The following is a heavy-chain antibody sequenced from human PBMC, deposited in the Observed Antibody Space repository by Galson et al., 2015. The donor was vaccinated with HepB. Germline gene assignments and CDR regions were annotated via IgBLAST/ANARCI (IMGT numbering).Heavy chain of an antibody. V-gene: IGHV1-18*01. D-gene: IGHD4-17*01. CDR2: ISFYNGDI. CDR3: AREGDDYGDYVSGDYYGMDV. CDR1: GSHA. Sequence: SVKVSCKASGSHAVNWVRQAPGQGLQWMGWISFYNGDIKYAEKVQDRVTMTTDTSTGTAFMELRSLTSDDTAVYYCAREGDDYGDYVSGDYYGMDVWGQGTTVTVSS. J-gene: IGHJ6*02.